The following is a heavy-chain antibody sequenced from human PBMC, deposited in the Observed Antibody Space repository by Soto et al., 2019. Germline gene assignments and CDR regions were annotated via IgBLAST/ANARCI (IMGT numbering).Heavy chain of an antibody. V-gene: IGHV4-59*08. D-gene: IGHD6-19*01. CDR3: ARHDNLPLAGTGIDS. CDR1: GGFIIGYY. CDR2: IYNIGST. J-gene: IGHJ4*02. Sequence: SETLCLTCTVSGGFIIGYYWSWLRQPPGKGLEWIGYIYNIGSTNYNPSLRSRVTMSIHTSQEQFSLKLTPVTTTDTAVYYCARHDNLPLAGTGIDSWGRGTLVTVSS.